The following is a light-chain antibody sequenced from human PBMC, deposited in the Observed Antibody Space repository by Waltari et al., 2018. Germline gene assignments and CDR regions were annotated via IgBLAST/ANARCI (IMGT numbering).Light chain of an antibody. CDR2: GAS. Sequence: SWSASQSINRALAGYQQKPCQASSLLIHGASNRATGIPDRVSGSGSSTDVIFTISSLEPEDFAVYFCQHDVRLPATFGQGTKVEIK. V-gene: IGKV3-11*01. CDR1: QSINRA. J-gene: IGKJ1*01. CDR3: QHDVRLPAT.